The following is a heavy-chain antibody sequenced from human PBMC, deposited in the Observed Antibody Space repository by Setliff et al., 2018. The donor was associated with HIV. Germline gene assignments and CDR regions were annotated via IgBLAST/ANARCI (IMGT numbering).Heavy chain of an antibody. V-gene: IGHV4-39*07. J-gene: IGHJ5*02. CDR2: VYNSGIT. CDR3: ATCRHRPSNWFDP. CDR1: GGSVSSPGYY. Sequence: SETLSLTCTVSGGSVSSPGYYWGWIRQPPGKGLEWIGSVYNSGITFKNPSLKSRVTISVGRSGNQFSLRLTSVTAADTAVYYCATCRHRPSNWFDPWGQGTVVTVSS.